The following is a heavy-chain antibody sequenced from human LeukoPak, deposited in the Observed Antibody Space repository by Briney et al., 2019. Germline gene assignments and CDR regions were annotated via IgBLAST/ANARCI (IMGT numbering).Heavy chain of an antibody. J-gene: IGHJ4*02. CDR2: INTKSKTM. V-gene: IGHV3-48*01. CDR1: GFTYSTYT. CDR3: VRDRDWAFDY. D-gene: IGHD3-9*01. Sequence: PGGSLRLSCAASGFTYSTYTMNWVRQARGKELEWISFINTKSKTMYYADSVKGRFTISRDNGKNSLYLQMNSLRAEDTALYYCVRDRDWAFDYWGQGTLVTVSS.